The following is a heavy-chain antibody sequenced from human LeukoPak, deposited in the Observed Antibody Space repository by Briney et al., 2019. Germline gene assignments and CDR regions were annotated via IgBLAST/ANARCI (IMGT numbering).Heavy chain of an antibody. Sequence: GGSLRLSCAASGFILSTSEINWVRQAPGKGLEWVSFIGSGGITIHYADSVKGRFTISRDNAKNSVNLQMNSLRVEDTAIYHCARGYNYGTHFDSWGQGTVVTVSS. D-gene: IGHD5-18*01. CDR2: IGSGGITI. J-gene: IGHJ4*02. CDR3: ARGYNYGTHFDS. V-gene: IGHV3-48*03. CDR1: GFILSTSE.